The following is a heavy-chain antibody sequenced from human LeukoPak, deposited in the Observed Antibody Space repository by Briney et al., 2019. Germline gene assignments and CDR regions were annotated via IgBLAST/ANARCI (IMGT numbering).Heavy chain of an antibody. D-gene: IGHD2-2*01. CDR1: GFTFSDYY. CDR3: AKTASTSWGYFDY. CDR2: ITGSGDST. V-gene: IGHV3-23*01. Sequence: GGSLRLSCAASGFTFSDYYMSWIRQAPGKGLDWFSAITGSGDSTYYADSVKGRFTISRDSSKSTMFLQMNSLRAEDTAVYYCAKTASTSWGYFDYWGQGTLVTVSS. J-gene: IGHJ4*02.